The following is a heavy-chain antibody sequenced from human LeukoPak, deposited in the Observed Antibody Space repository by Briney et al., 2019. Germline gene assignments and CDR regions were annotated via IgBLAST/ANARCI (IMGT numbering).Heavy chain of an antibody. CDR2: INSDGSTT. V-gene: IGHV3-74*01. CDR3: AREGSCTGTKCYEDC. CDR1: GFTFSPYW. Sequence: GGSLRLSCAASGFTFSPYWMYWVRQAPGKGLVWVSRINSDGSTTDYAESVKGRFTISRDNAKNSLYLQMNSLRVEDTAVYYCAREGSCTGTKCYEDCWGQGALVTVSS. J-gene: IGHJ4*02. D-gene: IGHD2-2*01.